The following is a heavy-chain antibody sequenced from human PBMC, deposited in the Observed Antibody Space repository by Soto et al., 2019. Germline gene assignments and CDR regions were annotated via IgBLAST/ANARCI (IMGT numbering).Heavy chain of an antibody. V-gene: IGHV3-64*01. D-gene: IGHD5-12*01. CDR2: ISSNGGST. CDR3: ASRVATVPRAGDAFDI. Sequence: EVQLVESGGGLVQPGGSLRLSCAASGFTFSSYAMHWVRQAPGKGLEYVSAISSNGGSTYYANSVKGRFTISRDNYKNTLYLQMGSLRDEYMAVYYCASRVATVPRAGDAFDIWGQGTMVTVSS. CDR1: GFTFSSYA. J-gene: IGHJ3*02.